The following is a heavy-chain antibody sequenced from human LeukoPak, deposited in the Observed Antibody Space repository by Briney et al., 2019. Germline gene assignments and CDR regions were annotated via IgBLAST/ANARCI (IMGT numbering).Heavy chain of an antibody. V-gene: IGHV4-59*11. CDR2: IYYSGST. D-gene: IGHD1-7*01. Sequence: PSETLSLTCTVSGGSISSHYWSWIRQPPGKGLEWIGYIYYSGSTNYNPSLKSRVTISVDTSKNQFSLKLSSVTAADTAVYYCARGRGVTGTTSLWIYYYYYMDVWGKGTTVTVSS. CDR1: GGSISSHY. CDR3: ARGRGVTGTTSLWIYYYYYMDV. J-gene: IGHJ6*03.